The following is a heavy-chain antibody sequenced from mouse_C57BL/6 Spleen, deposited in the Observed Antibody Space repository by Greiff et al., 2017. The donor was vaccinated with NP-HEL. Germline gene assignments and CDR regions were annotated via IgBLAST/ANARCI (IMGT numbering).Heavy chain of an antibody. CDR2: ISSGSSTI. Sequence: EVQLVESGGGLVKPGGSLKLSCAASGFTFSDYGMHWVRQAPEKGLEWVAYISSGSSTIYYADTVKGRFTISRDNAKNTLFLQMTSLRSEDTAMYYCARIITTVVATDAMDYWGQGTSVTVSS. D-gene: IGHD1-1*01. V-gene: IGHV5-17*01. CDR3: ARIITTVVATDAMDY. J-gene: IGHJ4*01. CDR1: GFTFSDYG.